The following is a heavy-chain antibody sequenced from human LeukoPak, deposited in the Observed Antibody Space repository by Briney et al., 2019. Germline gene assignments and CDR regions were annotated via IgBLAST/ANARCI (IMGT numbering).Heavy chain of an antibody. V-gene: IGHV3-23*01. D-gene: IGHD3-10*01. Sequence: GGSLRLSCAASGFIFRNYAMMWLRQAPGEGLEWVSIIRAGGEGTVYKDSVKGRFTIARDNSRNTLYLQMNSLRAEDTAVYYCASEDYYGSGSYAAYWGQGTLVTVSS. J-gene: IGHJ4*02. CDR3: ASEDYYGSGSYAAY. CDR1: GFIFRNYA. CDR2: IRAGGEGT.